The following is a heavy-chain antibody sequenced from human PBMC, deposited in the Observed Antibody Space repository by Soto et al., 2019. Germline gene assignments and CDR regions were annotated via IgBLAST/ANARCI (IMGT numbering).Heavy chain of an antibody. Sequence: EVQLVESGGGLVQPGGSLRLSCAASGFTVSSNYMSWVRQAPGKGLEWVSVIYSGGSIYYADSVKGRFTISRDNSKNTLYLQMNSLRAEDTAVYYCARRSPRYYYYYYMDVWGKGTTVTVSS. CDR3: ARRSPRYYYYYYMDV. J-gene: IGHJ6*03. CDR2: IYSGGSI. CDR1: GFTVSSNY. V-gene: IGHV3-66*01.